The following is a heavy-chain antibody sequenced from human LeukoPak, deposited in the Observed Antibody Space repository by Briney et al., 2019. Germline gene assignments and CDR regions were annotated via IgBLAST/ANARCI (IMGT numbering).Heavy chain of an antibody. J-gene: IGHJ4*02. CDR2: INPSGGST. V-gene: IGHV1-46*01. Sequence: ASVKVSCKASGYTFTSYYMHWVRQAPGQGLEWMGIINPSGGSTSYAQKFQGRVTMTRDTSTSTVYMELSRLRSEDTAVYYCARLGEYYYDSSGYLSDYWGQGTLVTVSS. CDR3: ARLGEYYYDSSGYLSDY. CDR1: GYTFTSYY. D-gene: IGHD3-22*01.